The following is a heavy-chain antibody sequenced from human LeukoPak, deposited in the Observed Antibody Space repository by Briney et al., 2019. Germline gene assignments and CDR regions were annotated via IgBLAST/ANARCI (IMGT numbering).Heavy chain of an antibody. Sequence: SETLSLTCTVSGGSISSYYWSWLRQPPRKGLEWIGYIYYSGSTNYNSSLKSRVTISVDTSKNQFSLKLSSVTAADTAVYYCARVGTYGSGSYLSWLDYWGQGTLVTVSS. CDR3: ARVGTYGSGSYLSWLDY. CDR1: GGSISSYY. V-gene: IGHV4-59*01. J-gene: IGHJ4*02. CDR2: IYYSGST. D-gene: IGHD3-10*01.